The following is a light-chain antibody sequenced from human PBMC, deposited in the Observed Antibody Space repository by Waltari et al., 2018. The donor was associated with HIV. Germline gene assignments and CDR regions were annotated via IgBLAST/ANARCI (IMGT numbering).Light chain of an antibody. CDR3: GSYTSSSTYV. V-gene: IGLV2-14*03. J-gene: IGLJ1*01. CDR2: DVD. CDR1: SSDVGSYNS. Sequence: QSALTQPASVSGSPGQSITISCSGTSSDVGSYNSVSWYQHHPGQAPKLMIYDVDNRPPGVSRRFSGSKSGNTASLTISGLRAEDEADYYCGSYTSSSTYVFGTGTEVTVL.